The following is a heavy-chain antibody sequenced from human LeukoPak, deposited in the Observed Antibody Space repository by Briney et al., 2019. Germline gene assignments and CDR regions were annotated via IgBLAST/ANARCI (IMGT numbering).Heavy chain of an antibody. D-gene: IGHD2-2*01. J-gene: IGHJ4*02. V-gene: IGHV3-23*01. CDR2: ISGSGGST. CDR3: AKNHVSCGSTSCYYY. Sequence: PGGSLRLSCAASGFTFNNYAMSWVRQAPGKGLEWVSAISGSGGSTYYADSVKGRFTISRDNSKNTLYLQMNSLRAEDTAVYYCAKNHVSCGSTSCYYYWGQGTLVTVSS. CDR1: GFTFNNYA.